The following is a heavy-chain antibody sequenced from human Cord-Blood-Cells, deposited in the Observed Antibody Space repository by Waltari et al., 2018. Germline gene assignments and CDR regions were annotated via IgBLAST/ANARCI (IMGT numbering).Heavy chain of an antibody. CDR1: GGSFSGYY. CDR3: ARVEYSSSFYYYYYYMDV. Sequence: QVQLQQWGAGLLKPSETLSLTCAVYGGSFSGYYWSWIRQPPGQGLEWIGEINHSGSTNYNPSLKSRVTISVDTSKNQFSLKLSSVTAADTAVYYCARVEYSSSFYYYYYYMDVWGKGTTVTVSS. J-gene: IGHJ6*03. CDR2: INHSGST. V-gene: IGHV4-34*01. D-gene: IGHD6-6*01.